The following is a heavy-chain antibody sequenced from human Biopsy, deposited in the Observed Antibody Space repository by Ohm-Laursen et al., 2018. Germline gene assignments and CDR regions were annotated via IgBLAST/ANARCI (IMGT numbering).Heavy chain of an antibody. CDR3: ARTPILIVSAGLVYRHRRHLQGMDV. CDR2: VDWDDYK. J-gene: IGHJ6*02. Sequence: TQTLTLTSSFSGFPLSARGMCVSWIRQAPGKALEWLARVDWDDYKDYSASLQTKLSISKDTSNDQVVLTVNNVDPADTATYYCARTPILIVSAGLVYRHRRHLQGMDVWGQGITVTVS. V-gene: IGHV2-70*11. CDR1: GFPLSARGMC. D-gene: IGHD6-13*01.